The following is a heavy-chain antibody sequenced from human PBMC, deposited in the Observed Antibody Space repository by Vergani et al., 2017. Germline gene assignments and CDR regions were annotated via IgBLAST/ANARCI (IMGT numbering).Heavy chain of an antibody. J-gene: IGHJ5*02. V-gene: IGHV4-39*01. Sequence: QLQLQESGPGLVKPSATLSLTCSVSGASIRSSNYYWGWIRQPPGKGLEWIASIYYSGSTYYNPSLKSRVTISVDTSKNQFSLKLRSVTAADTAVYFCSRHSTVAWLVKLGWIDPWGQGILVTVSS. CDR3: SRHSTVAWLVKLGWIDP. CDR2: IYYSGST. CDR1: GASIRSSNYY. D-gene: IGHD6-19*01.